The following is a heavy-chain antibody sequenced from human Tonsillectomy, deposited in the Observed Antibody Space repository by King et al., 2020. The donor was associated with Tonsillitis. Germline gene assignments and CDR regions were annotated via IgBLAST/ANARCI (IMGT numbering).Heavy chain of an antibody. CDR1: GFSLSTSGVG. J-gene: IGHJ1*01. D-gene: IGHD6-13*01. CDR3: AHGYSGIAAAGQVGYFQY. CDR2: IYWNDDK. V-gene: IGHV2-5*01. Sequence: VTLEESGPTLVKPTQTLTLTCTFSGFSLSTSGVGVGWIRQPPGKALEWLALIYWNDDKRYSPSLKSRLTITKDTSKNQVVLTMTNMDPVDTATYYCAHGYSGIAAAGQVGYFQYWGQGTLVTVSS.